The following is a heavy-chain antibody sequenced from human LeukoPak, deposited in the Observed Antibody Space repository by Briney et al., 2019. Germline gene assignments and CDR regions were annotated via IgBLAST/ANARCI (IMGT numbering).Heavy chain of an antibody. Sequence: SETLSLTCAVYGETFSGHFWSWIRQSPGKGLEWVGESSHSGDTKYNPSLKSRVTAAVDTSKNQFSLHLTSVTAADTALYYCARRVSLNREIKSDYWSQGSLITVSS. V-gene: IGHV4-34*08. CDR2: SSHSGDT. CDR3: ARRVSLNREIKSDY. CDR1: GETFSGHF. J-gene: IGHJ4*02. D-gene: IGHD5/OR15-5a*01.